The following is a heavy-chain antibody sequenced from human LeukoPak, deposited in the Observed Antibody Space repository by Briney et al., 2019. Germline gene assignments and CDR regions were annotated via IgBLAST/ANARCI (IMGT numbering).Heavy chain of an antibody. Sequence: PGGSLRLSCAASGFTFSSNYMNWVRQAPGKGLEWVSVIYSGGSTYYSDSVKGRFTVSRDNSKNMLYLQMNSLRAEDTAVYYCASTTRGGTYYYYMDVWGKGTTVTISS. CDR1: GFTFSSNY. D-gene: IGHD1-1*01. CDR3: ASTTRGGTYYYYMDV. CDR2: IYSGGST. V-gene: IGHV3-53*01. J-gene: IGHJ6*03.